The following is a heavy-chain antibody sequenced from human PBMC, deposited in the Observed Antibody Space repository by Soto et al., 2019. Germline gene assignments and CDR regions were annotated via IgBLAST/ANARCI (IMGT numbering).Heavy chain of an antibody. CDR1: GYTFSNYG. CDR2: ISLYSDGT. J-gene: IGHJ5*02. V-gene: IGHV1-18*01. Sequence: GASVKVSCTTSGYTFSNYGITWVRQAPGQPLEWLGWISLYSDGTNYAQTFQGRVSMTTDTSTTTAYMERRSLRSDDTAVYYCARVVPGAEAWFGPWGQGTLVTVSA. D-gene: IGHD2-2*01. CDR3: ARVVPGAEAWFGP.